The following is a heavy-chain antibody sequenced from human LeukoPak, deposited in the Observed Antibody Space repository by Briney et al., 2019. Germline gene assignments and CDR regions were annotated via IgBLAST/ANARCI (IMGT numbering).Heavy chain of an antibody. V-gene: IGHV3-15*01. CDR1: GFTFTNAW. CDR2: IKSKTDGETT. Sequence: GGSLRLSCVDSGFTFTNAWMSWVRQAPGKGLEWIGRIKSKTDGETTNYAEPGRGRFTISRDDSKSAVYLQMNSLKIEDTAVYYCTTDLGTYYHGSQRLIPIDYWGQGTLVTVSS. D-gene: IGHD3-10*01. CDR3: TTDLGTYYHGSQRLIPIDY. J-gene: IGHJ4*02.